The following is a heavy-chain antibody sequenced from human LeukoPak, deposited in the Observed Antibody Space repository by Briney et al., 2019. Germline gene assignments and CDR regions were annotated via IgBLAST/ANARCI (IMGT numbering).Heavy chain of an antibody. CDR2: IIPIFGTA. CDR3: VVLGYYDSSGYYGLAFDI. J-gene: IGHJ3*02. CDR1: GGTFSSYA. V-gene: IGHV1-69*13. Sequence: ASVKVSCKASGGTFSSYAISWVRQAPGQGLEWMGGIIPIFGTANYAQKFQGRVTITADESTSTAYMELGSLRSEDTAVYYYVVLGYYDSSGYYGLAFDIWGQGTMVTVSS. D-gene: IGHD3-22*01.